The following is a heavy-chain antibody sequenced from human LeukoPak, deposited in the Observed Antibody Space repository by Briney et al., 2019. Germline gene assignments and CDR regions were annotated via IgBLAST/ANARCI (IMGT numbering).Heavy chain of an antibody. D-gene: IGHD2-15*01. V-gene: IGHV4-59*01. J-gene: IGHJ6*03. CDR2: IYYSGST. CDR3: ARDRLDIVVFPPSKQRRYMDV. Sequence: MSSETLSLTCTVSGGSISSYYWSWIRQPPGKGPEWIGYIYYSGSTNYNPSLKSRVTISVDTSKNQFSLKLSSVTAADTAVYYCARDRLDIVVFPPSKQRRYMDVWGKGTTVTVSS. CDR1: GGSISSYY.